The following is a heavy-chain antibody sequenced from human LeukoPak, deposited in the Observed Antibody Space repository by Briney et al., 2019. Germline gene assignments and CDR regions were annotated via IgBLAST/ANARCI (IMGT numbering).Heavy chain of an antibody. J-gene: IGHJ4*02. CDR2: INPNSGGT. CDR1: GYTFTGYY. D-gene: IGHD4-17*01. CDR3: ARGPDYGDYQGVFDY. V-gene: IGHV1-2*02. Sequence: EASVKVSCKASGYTFTGYYMHWVRQAPGQGLEWMGWINPNSGGTNYAQKFQGRVTMTRDTSISTAYMELSRLRSDDTAVYYCARGPDYGDYQGVFDYWGQGTLVTVSS.